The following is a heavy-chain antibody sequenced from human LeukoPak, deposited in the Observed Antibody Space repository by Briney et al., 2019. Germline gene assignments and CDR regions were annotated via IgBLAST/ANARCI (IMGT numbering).Heavy chain of an antibody. V-gene: IGHV4-4*07. CDR1: GGSISSSY. D-gene: IGHD6-19*01. CDR3: ARGYSTGWYPFHY. Sequence: MPSETLSLTCTVSGGSISSSYWSWIRQPAGKGLEWIGRIYTSGSTYYNPSLKSRVTISVDKSKNQLSLKLSSVTAADTAVYFCARGYSTGWYPFHYWGQGTLVTVSS. CDR2: IYTSGST. J-gene: IGHJ4*02.